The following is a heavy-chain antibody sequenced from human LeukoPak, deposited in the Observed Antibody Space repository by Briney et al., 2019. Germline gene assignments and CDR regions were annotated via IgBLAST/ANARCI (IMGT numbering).Heavy chain of an antibody. V-gene: IGHV3-23*01. D-gene: IGHD4-17*01. Sequence: GGSLRLSCAASGFTFSNYAMSWVRQAPGKGLEWVSAIGVNTYYTDSVKGRFTISRDNAKNTLYLQMNSLRAEDTAVYYCAKDLYGLSASGYQNWFDPWGQGTLVTVSS. J-gene: IGHJ5*02. CDR3: AKDLYGLSASGYQNWFDP. CDR1: GFTFSNYA. CDR2: IGVNT.